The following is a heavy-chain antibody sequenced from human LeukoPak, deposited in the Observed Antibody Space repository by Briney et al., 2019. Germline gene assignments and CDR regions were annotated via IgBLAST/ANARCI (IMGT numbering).Heavy chain of an antibody. D-gene: IGHD3-10*01. CDR2: INHSGST. Sequence: SETLSLTCAVYGGSFSGYYWSWIRQPPGKGLEWIGEINHSGSTNYNPSLKSRVTISVDTSKNQFSLKLSSVTAADTAVYCGARGCNGDYGTVTDYWGQGTLVTVSS. J-gene: IGHJ4*02. CDR1: GGSFSGYY. CDR3: ARGCNGDYGTVTDY. V-gene: IGHV4-34*01.